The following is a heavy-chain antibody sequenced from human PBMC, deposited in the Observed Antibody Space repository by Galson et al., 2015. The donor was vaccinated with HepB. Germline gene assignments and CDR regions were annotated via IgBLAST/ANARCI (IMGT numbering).Heavy chain of an antibody. Sequence: SLRLSCAASGFTFSSYAMHWVRQAPGKGLEYVSAISSNGGSTYYADSVKGRFTISRDNSKNTLYLQMSSLRAEDTAVYYCVKGLLGLGVVITPFDYWGQGTLVTVSS. D-gene: IGHD3-3*01. CDR3: VKGLLGLGVVITPFDY. J-gene: IGHJ4*02. CDR2: ISSNGGST. V-gene: IGHV3-64D*06. CDR1: GFTFSSYA.